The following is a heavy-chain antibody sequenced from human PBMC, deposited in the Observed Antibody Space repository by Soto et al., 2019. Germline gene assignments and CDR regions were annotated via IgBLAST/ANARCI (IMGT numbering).Heavy chain of an antibody. CDR1: GFTFSSYG. J-gene: IGHJ4*02. Sequence: GGSLRLSCASSGFTFSSYGLHWVRQAPGTGLEWVAVISYDGSDKDYADSVKGRFTISRDNSRNTLFLQMNSLRAEDTAVYYCARDYYKYYDSSGYYRSPAYWGQGTLVTVSS. CDR2: ISYDGSDK. V-gene: IGHV3-30*03. CDR3: ARDYYKYYDSSGYYRSPAY. D-gene: IGHD3-22*01.